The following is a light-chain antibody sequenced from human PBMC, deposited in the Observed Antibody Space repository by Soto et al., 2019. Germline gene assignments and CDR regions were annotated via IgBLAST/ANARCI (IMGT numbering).Light chain of an antibody. CDR2: RTS. V-gene: IGKV1-5*03. CDR1: QSFSSW. Sequence: DIQMTQSPSTLSASVGDRVTITCRASQSFSSWLAWYQQKPGKAPNLLIYRTSTLGRGVPSRFSASGSRTEFTLTISNLQPDDFATYYCQYYNSDSFYSFGQGTKLEIK. J-gene: IGKJ2*03. CDR3: QYYNSDSFYS.